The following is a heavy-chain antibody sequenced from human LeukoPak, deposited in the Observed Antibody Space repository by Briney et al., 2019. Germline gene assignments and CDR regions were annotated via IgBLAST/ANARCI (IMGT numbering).Heavy chain of an antibody. Sequence: PSETLSLTCTVSGGSTSGNHWSWVRRPPGKGLEWIGYIYYSGSTNYNPSLKSRVTISVDTSKNQFSLKLRSVTAADTAVYYCARDQRTVGYYGMDVWGRGTTVTVSS. CDR2: IYYSGST. D-gene: IGHD1-26*01. V-gene: IGHV4-59*01. CDR3: ARDQRTVGYYGMDV. J-gene: IGHJ6*02. CDR1: GGSTSGNH.